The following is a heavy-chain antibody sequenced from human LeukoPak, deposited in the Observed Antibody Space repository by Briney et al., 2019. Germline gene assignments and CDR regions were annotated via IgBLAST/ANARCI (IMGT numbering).Heavy chain of an antibody. CDR1: GGSISSYY. D-gene: IGHD1-14*01. J-gene: IGHJ3*02. CDR2: IYYSGST. Sequence: PSETLSLTCIVSGGSISSYYWSWIRQPPGKGLEWIGYIYYSGSTNYNPSLKSRVTISVDTSKNQFSLKLSSVTAADTAVYYCARGTRDAAFDIWGQGTMVTVSS. CDR3: ARGTRDAAFDI. V-gene: IGHV4-59*01.